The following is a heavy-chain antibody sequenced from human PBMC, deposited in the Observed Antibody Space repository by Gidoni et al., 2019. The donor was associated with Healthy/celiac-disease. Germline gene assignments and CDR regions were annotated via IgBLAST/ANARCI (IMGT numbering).Heavy chain of an antibody. V-gene: IGHV4-34*01. Sequence: QVQLQQWGAGLLKPSETLSLTCAVYGGSFSGYYWSWIRQPPGKGLEWIGEINHSGSTNYNPSLKSRVTISVDTSKNQFSLKLSSVTAADTAVYYCARETGWDYYDSSGYYVDYWGQGTLVTVSS. D-gene: IGHD3-22*01. CDR3: ARETGWDYYDSSGYYVDY. CDR2: INHSGST. J-gene: IGHJ4*02. CDR1: GGSFSGYY.